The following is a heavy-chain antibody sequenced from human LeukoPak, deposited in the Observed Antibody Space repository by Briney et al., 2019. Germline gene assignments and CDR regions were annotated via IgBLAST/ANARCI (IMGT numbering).Heavy chain of an antibody. CDR2: IYYSGST. CDR1: GGSISSGDYY. D-gene: IGHD2-15*01. J-gene: IGHJ6*02. V-gene: IGHV4-30-4*01. Sequence: SETLSLTCTVSGGSISSGDYYWSWIRQPPGKGLEWIGFIYYSGSTYYNPSLKSRVTISVDTSKNQFSLKLSSVTAADTAVYYCARDRATYYYGMDVWGQGTTVTVSS. CDR3: ARDRATYYYGMDV.